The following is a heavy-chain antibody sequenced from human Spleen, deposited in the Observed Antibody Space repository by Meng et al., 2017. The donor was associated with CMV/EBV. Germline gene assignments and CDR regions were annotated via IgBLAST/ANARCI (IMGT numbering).Heavy chain of an antibody. CDR1: GFTFSSYW. Sequence: CAASGFTFSSYWMHWVRQVPGKGLVWVSRGNGDGSVTNYADSVKGRFTISRDNAKNTLYLQMDSLRVEDTAVYYCTRDLDYSSSIFAYWGQGALVTVSS. D-gene: IGHD3/OR15-3a*01. V-gene: IGHV3-74*01. CDR3: TRDLDYSSSIFAY. CDR2: GNGDGSVT. J-gene: IGHJ4*02.